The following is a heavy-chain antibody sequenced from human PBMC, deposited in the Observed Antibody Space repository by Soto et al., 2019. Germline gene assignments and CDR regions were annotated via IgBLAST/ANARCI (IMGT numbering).Heavy chain of an antibody. CDR1: GDSINSNYC. V-gene: IGHV4-4*02. CDR3: ARDTGWGLGY. CDR2: IYYSGGT. D-gene: IGHD6-19*01. Sequence: QVQLQESGPGLVRPSGTLSLTCAVSGDSINSNYCWTWVRQPPGKGLEWIAEIYYSGGTSYNPSLXSXPXKXXDKSKNLFSLTLTSVTAADTAMYYCARDTGWGLGYWGQGTLVTVSS. J-gene: IGHJ4*02.